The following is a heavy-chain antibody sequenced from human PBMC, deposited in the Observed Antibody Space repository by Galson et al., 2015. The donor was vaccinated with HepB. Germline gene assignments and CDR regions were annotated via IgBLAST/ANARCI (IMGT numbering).Heavy chain of an antibody. D-gene: IGHD3-3*01. J-gene: IGHJ4*02. V-gene: IGHV3-15*01. CDR2: IKSKTDGGTT. CDR3: TINFWSGYYTEDV. Sequence: LRLSCAASGFTFSNAWMSWVRQAPGKGLEWVGRIKSKTDGGTTDYAAPVKGRFTISRDDSKNTLYLQMNSLKTEDTAVYYCTINFWSGYYTEDVWGQGTLVTVSS. CDR1: GFTFSNAW.